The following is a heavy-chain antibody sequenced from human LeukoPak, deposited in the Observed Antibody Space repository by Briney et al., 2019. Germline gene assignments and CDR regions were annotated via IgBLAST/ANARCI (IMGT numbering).Heavy chain of an antibody. CDR3: ARGVYIAAAQYGY. CDR2: IYYSGTT. Sequence: SETLSLTCTVSGGSISSYHWSWIRQPPGKGLEWIGYIYYSGTTNYNPSLKSRVTVSVDTSKNQFSLKLSSVTAADTAVYYCARGVYIAAAQYGYWGQGTLVTVSS. J-gene: IGHJ4*02. CDR1: GGSISSYH. V-gene: IGHV4-59*01. D-gene: IGHD6-13*01.